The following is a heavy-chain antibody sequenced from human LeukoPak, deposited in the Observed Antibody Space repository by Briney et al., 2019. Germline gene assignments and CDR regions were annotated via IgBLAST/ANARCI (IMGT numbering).Heavy chain of an antibody. J-gene: IGHJ4*02. D-gene: IGHD1-1*01. CDR1: GFTFSTYG. CDR2: ISYDGSSE. V-gene: IGHV3-30*18. CDR3: AKTTGLVSIDQYDY. Sequence: GRSLRLSCAASGFTFSTYGMHWVRQAPGKGLEWVAVISYDGSSEYYADSVQGRFTISRDNSKNTLYVQMNSLRAEDTAVYYCAKTTGLVSIDQYDYWGQGALVTVSS.